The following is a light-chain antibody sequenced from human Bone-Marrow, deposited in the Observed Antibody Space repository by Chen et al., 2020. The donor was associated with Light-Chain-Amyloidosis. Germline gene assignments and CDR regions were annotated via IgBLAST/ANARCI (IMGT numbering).Light chain of an antibody. CDR2: RNH. J-gene: IGLJ3*02. CDR1: SNNVGNEG. Sequence: QAGLTQPPSVSKALRQTATLTCTGNSNNVGNEGAVWLQQYQGHPPKLLSYRNHKRPSGISGGVAASRSGSTDYLRITGRQRGVEADYYGSSWDVSRRGWVCGGGTKLTVL. CDR3: SSWDVSRRGWV. V-gene: IGLV10-54*04.